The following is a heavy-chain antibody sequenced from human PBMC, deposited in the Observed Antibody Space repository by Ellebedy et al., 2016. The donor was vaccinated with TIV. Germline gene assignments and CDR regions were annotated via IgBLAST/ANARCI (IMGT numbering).Heavy chain of an antibody. CDR3: TRGGAARPDY. Sequence: PGGSLRLSCTVSGITFSTYGMNWVRQGPGKGLEWVSYISYNGGDINSADSVKGRFTISRDNAKNSIYLQMNSLRDEDTAVYYCTRGGAARPDYWGQGTPVIVSS. J-gene: IGHJ4*02. CDR1: GITFSTYG. CDR2: ISYNGGDI. V-gene: IGHV3-48*02. D-gene: IGHD6-6*01.